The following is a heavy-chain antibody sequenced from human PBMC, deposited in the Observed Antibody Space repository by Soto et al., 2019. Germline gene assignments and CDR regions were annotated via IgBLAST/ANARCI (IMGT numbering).Heavy chain of an antibody. CDR3: AAPITIFGVVTANYYYYGMDV. V-gene: IGHV1-58*01. Sequence: VKVSCKASGFTFTSSAVQWVRQARGQRLEWIGWIVVGSGNTNYAQKFQERVTITRDMSTSTAYMELSSLRSEDTAVYYCAAPITIFGVVTANYYYYGMDVWGQGTTVTVSS. CDR2: IVVGSGNT. J-gene: IGHJ6*02. D-gene: IGHD3-3*01. CDR1: GFTFTSSA.